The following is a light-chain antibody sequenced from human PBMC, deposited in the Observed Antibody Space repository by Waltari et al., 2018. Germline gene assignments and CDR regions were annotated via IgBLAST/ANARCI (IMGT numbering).Light chain of an antibody. V-gene: IGKV1-9*01. Sequence: QLTQSPSSLSASVGDRVTITCRASQGISSFLAWYQQKPGKAPKLLIYAASTLQIGVPSRFSGSGSGTDFTLTISSLQPEDFATYYCQQLNSYPPTFGGGTKVEIK. CDR1: QGISSF. CDR3: QQLNSYPPT. J-gene: IGKJ4*01. CDR2: AAS.